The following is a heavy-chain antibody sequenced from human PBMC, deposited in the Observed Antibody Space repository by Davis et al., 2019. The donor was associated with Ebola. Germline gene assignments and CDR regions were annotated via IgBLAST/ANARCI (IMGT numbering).Heavy chain of an antibody. CDR2: IYSGGST. D-gene: IGHD1-26*01. CDR1: GFPFSSYG. V-gene: IGHV3-66*01. J-gene: IGHJ4*02. Sequence: GESLKISCAASGFPFSSYGFHWVRQAPGKGLEWVSVIYSGGSTYYADSVKGRFTISRDNSKNTLYLQMNSLRVEDTAVYYCARDLRGSYDYWGQGTLVTVSS. CDR3: ARDLRGSYDY.